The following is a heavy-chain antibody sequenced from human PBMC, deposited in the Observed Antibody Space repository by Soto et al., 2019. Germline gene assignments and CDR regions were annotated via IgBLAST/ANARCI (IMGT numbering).Heavy chain of an antibody. D-gene: IGHD6-19*01. CDR3: AHRLIIAVAAYDAFDI. Sequence: QITLKESGPTLVKPTQTLTLTCTFSGFSLSTSGVGVGWIRQPPGKALEWLALLYWDDDKRYSPSLKSRLTITKDTSKNQVVLTMTNMDPVDTATYYCAHRLIIAVAAYDAFDIWGQGTMVTVSS. CDR1: GFSLSTSGVG. J-gene: IGHJ3*02. V-gene: IGHV2-5*02. CDR2: LYWDDDK.